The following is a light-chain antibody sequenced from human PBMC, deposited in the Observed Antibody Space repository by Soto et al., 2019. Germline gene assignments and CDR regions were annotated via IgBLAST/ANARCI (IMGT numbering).Light chain of an antibody. CDR2: AAS. V-gene: IGKV1-39*01. J-gene: IGKJ4*01. Sequence: DIQMTQSPSSLSASVGDRVTITCRASQSISSYLNWYQQKPGKAPKLLIYAASSLQSGVPSRFSGSGSGKDFPLTISSLQPEDFATYYCQQSYSTPPLTFGGGTKVEIK. CDR1: QSISSY. CDR3: QQSYSTPPLT.